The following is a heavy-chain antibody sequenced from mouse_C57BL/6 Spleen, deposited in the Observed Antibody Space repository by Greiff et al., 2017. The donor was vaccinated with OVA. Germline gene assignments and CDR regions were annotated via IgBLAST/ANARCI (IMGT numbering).Heavy chain of an antibody. CDR1: GYTFTSYW. CDR3: ARKVDYEGY. V-gene: IGHV1-50*01. J-gene: IGHJ2*01. CDR2: IDPSDSYT. D-gene: IGHD2-4*01. Sequence: VQLQQPGAELVKPGASVKLSCKASGYTFTSYWMQWVKQRPGQGLEWIGEIDPSDSYTNYNQKFKGKATLTVDTSSSTAYMQLSSLTSEDSAVYYCARKVDYEGYWGQGTTLTVSS.